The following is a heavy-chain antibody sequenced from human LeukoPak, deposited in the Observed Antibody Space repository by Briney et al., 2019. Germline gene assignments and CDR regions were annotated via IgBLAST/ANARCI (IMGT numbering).Heavy chain of an antibody. D-gene: IGHD1-26*01. J-gene: IGHJ4*02. CDR1: GFTFGSYS. CDR2: ISSSSSTI. V-gene: IGHV3-48*01. Sequence: GGSLRLSCAASGFTFGSYSMNWVRQAPGKGLEWVSYISSSSSTIYYADSVKSRFTISRDNAKNSLYLQMNSLRAEDTAVYYCARGGGTYSGDYWGQGTLVTVSS. CDR3: ARGGGTYSGDY.